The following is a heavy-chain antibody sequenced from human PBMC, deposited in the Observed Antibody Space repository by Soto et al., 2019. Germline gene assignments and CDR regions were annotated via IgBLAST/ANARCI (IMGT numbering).Heavy chain of an antibody. Sequence: SETLSLTCTVSGVSISSGGYYWTWIRLREGGGLEWIGDMYYSGSTNYNPSLKARITISADTSKKQFSLELRSVTAADTAVYYCATQHRYDSSGYFFYWGQGRLVTVSS. CDR2: MYYSGST. CDR3: ATQHRYDSSGYFFY. CDR1: GVSISSGGYY. J-gene: IGHJ4*02. D-gene: IGHD3-22*01. V-gene: IGHV4-31*03.